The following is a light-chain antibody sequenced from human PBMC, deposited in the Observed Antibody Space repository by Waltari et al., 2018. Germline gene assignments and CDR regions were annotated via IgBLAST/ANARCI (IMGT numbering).Light chain of an antibody. J-gene: IGKJ1*01. V-gene: IGKV1-5*03. CDR1: QSISSY. Sequence: ITCRASQSISSYLAWYQQKPGKAPKLLISKASTLGSEVPARFSGSGSGTEFTLTISSLQPDDFATYYCQQYNRYSTFGQGTKVEIK. CDR3: QQYNRYST. CDR2: KAS.